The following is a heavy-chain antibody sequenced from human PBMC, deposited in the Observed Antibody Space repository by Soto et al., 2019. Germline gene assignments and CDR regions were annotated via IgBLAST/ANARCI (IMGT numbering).Heavy chain of an antibody. CDR2: INHSGST. CDR1: GGSFSGYY. CDR3: ARVTRIVGATTPGSDAFDI. Sequence: SETLSLTCAVYGGSFSGYYWSWIRQPPGKRLEWIGEINHSGSTNYNPSIKSRVTISVDTSKNQFSLKLSSVTAADTAVYYCARVTRIVGATTPGSDAFDIWGQGTMVTVSS. V-gene: IGHV4-34*01. D-gene: IGHD1-26*01. J-gene: IGHJ3*02.